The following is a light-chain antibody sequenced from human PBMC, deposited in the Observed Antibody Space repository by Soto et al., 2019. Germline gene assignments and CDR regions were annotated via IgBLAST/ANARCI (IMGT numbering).Light chain of an antibody. CDR2: EDN. CDR3: QSYDIRNVV. V-gene: IGLV6-57*04. J-gene: IGLJ2*01. Sequence: NFMLTQPHYVSESPGKTVTISCTRSSGSIASNYVQWYQQRPGSAPTTVIYEDNQRPSGVPDRFSGSIDSSSNSASLTISGLKTEDEADYYCQSYDIRNVVFGGGTKLTVL. CDR1: SGSIASNY.